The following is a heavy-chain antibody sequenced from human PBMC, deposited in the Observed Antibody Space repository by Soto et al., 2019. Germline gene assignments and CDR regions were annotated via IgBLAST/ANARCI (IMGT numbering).Heavy chain of an antibody. CDR2: ISNTGSAV. CDR1: AFTFSDYF. V-gene: IGHV3-11*01. CDR3: ARTFKNSYDPFDY. D-gene: IGHD3-3*01. J-gene: IGHJ4*02. Sequence: GGSLRLSCAASAFTFSDYFMSWSRQAPGKGREWISYISNTGSAVYYVDSVRGRLTISRDNAKNALHLQMISLRVEDRAIYYYARTFKNSYDPFDYWGQGTLVTVSS.